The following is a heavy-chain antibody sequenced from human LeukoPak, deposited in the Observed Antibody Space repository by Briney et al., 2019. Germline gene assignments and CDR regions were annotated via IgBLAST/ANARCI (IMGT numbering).Heavy chain of an antibody. V-gene: IGHV4-31*03. D-gene: IGHD5-12*01. CDR3: ARARSGYDHLHC. CDR1: GGSISIASYY. J-gene: IGHJ4*02. Sequence: SQTLSLTCTVSGGSISIASYYWTWIRQHPGKGLEWIGDIYYSWSTYYNPSLKSRFTMSLATPENRFFLKLNSATAADTAVYYCARARSGYDHLHCWGQGTLVTVSS. CDR2: IYYSWST.